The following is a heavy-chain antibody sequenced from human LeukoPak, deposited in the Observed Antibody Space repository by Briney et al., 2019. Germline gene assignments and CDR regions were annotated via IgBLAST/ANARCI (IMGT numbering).Heavy chain of an antibody. D-gene: IGHD3-10*01. CDR1: GFTFTIYT. Sequence: GGSLRLSCSASGFTFTIYTMHWVRQAPGKGLEYVSAISSNGGTTYYADSVKGRFTISRDNSKNTLYLQMNSLRPEDTAVYYCAKGDPYGSGSYPVDYWGQGTLVTVSS. J-gene: IGHJ4*02. CDR3: AKGDPYGSGSYPVDY. CDR2: ISSNGGTT. V-gene: IGHV3-64*04.